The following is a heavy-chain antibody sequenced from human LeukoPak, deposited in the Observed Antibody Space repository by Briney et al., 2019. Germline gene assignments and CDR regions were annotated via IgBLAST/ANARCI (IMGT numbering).Heavy chain of an antibody. CDR1: GGSISSSSYY. V-gene: IGHV4-39*01. J-gene: IGHJ6*02. D-gene: IGHD3-3*01. Sequence: SETLSLTCTVSGGSISSSSYYWGWIRQPPGKGLEWIGSIYYSGSTYYNPSLKSRVTISVDTSKNQFSLKLSSVTAADTAVYYCARRDYDFWSGYYPGYYGMDVWGQGTTVTVSS. CDR3: ARRDYDFWSGYYPGYYGMDV. CDR2: IYYSGST.